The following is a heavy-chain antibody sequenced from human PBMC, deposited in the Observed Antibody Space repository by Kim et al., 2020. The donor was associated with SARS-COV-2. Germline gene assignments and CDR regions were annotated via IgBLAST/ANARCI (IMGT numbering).Heavy chain of an antibody. CDR1: GYSISSGYY. CDR3: ARFGEPAMVTTGFDY. CDR2: IYHSGST. J-gene: IGHJ4*02. Sequence: SETLSLTCTVSGYSISSGYYWGWIRQPPGKGLEWIGSIYHSGSTYYNPSLKSRVTISVDTSKNQFSLKLSSVTAADTAVYYCARFGEPAMVTTGFDYWGQGTLVTVSS. V-gene: IGHV4-38-2*02. D-gene: IGHD5-18*01.